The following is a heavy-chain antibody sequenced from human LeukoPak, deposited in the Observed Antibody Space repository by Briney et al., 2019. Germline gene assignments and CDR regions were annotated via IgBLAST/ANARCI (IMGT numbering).Heavy chain of an antibody. CDR3: ARSGLAVAGDY. V-gene: IGHV3-33*01. J-gene: IGHJ4*02. D-gene: IGHD6-19*01. CDR1: GFTFSSYG. Sequence: GGSLRLSCAASGFTFSSYGMHWVRQAPGKGLEWVAVIWYDGSNKYYADSVKGRFTISRDNSKNTLYLQMNSLRAEDTAVYYCARSGLAVAGDYWGQGTLVTVSS. CDR2: IWYDGSNK.